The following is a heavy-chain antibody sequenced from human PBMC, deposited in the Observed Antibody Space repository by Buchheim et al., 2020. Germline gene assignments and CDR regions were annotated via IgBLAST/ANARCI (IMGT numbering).Heavy chain of an antibody. D-gene: IGHD2-2*01. Sequence: EVQLVESGGGLVQPGGYLRLSCAASGFTVSNTYMTWVRQAPGMGLEWVSLIYSGGNTYLADSVKGRFTISRDNSKDTLYLQMNKLRVEDTAVYYCARGVSSTSCCHFDYWGQGT. V-gene: IGHV3-66*01. CDR1: GFTVSNTY. J-gene: IGHJ4*02. CDR3: ARGVSSTSCCHFDY. CDR2: IYSGGNT.